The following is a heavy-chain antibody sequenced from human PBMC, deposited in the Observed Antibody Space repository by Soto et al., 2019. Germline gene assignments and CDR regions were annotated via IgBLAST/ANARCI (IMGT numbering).Heavy chain of an antibody. D-gene: IGHD6-13*01. V-gene: IGHV1-8*01. CDR3: ARVAGIAAAGTLRIRHWFDP. CDR2: MNPNSGNT. Sequence: ASVKVSCKASGYTFTSYDINWVRQATGQGLEWMGWMNPNSGNTGYAQKFQGRVTMTRNTSISTAYMELSSLRSEDTAVYYCARVAGIAAAGTLRIRHWFDPWGQGTLVTVSS. J-gene: IGHJ5*02. CDR1: GYTFTSYD.